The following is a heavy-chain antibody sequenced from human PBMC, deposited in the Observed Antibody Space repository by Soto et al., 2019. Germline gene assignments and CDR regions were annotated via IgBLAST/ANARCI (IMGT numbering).Heavy chain of an antibody. CDR2: INPSGGST. J-gene: IGHJ5*02. V-gene: IGHV1-46*01. Sequence: ASVKVSCKASGYTFTSYYMHWVRQAPGQGLEWMGIINPSGGSTSYAQKFQGRVTMTRDTSTSTVYMELSSLRSEDTAVYYCARAVPGTFPTDHWGQGTLVTDSS. CDR1: GYTFTSYY. D-gene: IGHD6-19*01. CDR3: ARAVPGTFPTDH.